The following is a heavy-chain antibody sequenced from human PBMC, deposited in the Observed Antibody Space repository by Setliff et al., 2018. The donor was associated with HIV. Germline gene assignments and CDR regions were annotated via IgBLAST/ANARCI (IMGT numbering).Heavy chain of an antibody. V-gene: IGHV4-4*09. CDR3: ARRSIVGSTRGYYYYALDV. CDR2: IYISGST. D-gene: IGHD1-26*01. J-gene: IGHJ6*02. Sequence: SETLSLTCTVSGDSINKYYWSWIRQPPGKGLEWIGFIYISGSTMYNPSLKSRVTMSLDTTKNQVTLKLTSVTAADTAVYYCARRSIVGSTRGYYYYALDVWGQGTTVTVSS. CDR1: GDSINKYY.